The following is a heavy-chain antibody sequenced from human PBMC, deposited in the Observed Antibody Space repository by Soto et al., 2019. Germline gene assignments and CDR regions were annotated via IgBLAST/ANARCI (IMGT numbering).Heavy chain of an antibody. V-gene: IGHV3-23*01. D-gene: IGHD3-16*01. Sequence: GGSLRLSCAASGFTFSSCAMGWVRQAPGKGLEWVSDIIDSGGSTYYADSVKGRFTISRDNARESLYLQMNSLRVADTAVYYCVRGGPNWDYYFYGMDVWGQGTTVTVSS. CDR1: GFTFSSCA. CDR3: VRGGPNWDYYFYGMDV. J-gene: IGHJ6*02. CDR2: IIDSGGST.